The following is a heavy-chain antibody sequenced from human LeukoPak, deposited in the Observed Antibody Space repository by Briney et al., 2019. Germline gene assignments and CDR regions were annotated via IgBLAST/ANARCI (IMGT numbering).Heavy chain of an antibody. V-gene: IGHV4-38-2*02. CDR2: IYHSGST. Sequence: SETLSLTCTVSGFSISHGYYWGWVRQSPGKGLEWIGSIYHSGSTDYNPSLKSRVTMSVDTSKNQFSLKLSSVTAADTAVYYCARQEEWFDPWGQGTLVTVSS. CDR3: ARQEEWFDP. J-gene: IGHJ5*02. CDR1: GFSISHGYY.